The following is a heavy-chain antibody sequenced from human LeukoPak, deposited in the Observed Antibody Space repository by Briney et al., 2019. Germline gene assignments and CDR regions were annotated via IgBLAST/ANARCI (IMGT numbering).Heavy chain of an antibody. V-gene: IGHV3-74*01. CDR2: INPDGSRT. D-gene: IGHD3-22*01. J-gene: IGHJ4*02. Sequence: GGSLRLSCAASGFTFSSNWMHWVRQGPGKGLVWVSRINPDGSRTDYAESVKGRFTISRDNAKNTLYLQMNSLRAEDTALYYCAKDLDSSGYSYWGQGTLVTVSS. CDR1: GFTFSSNW. CDR3: AKDLDSSGYSY.